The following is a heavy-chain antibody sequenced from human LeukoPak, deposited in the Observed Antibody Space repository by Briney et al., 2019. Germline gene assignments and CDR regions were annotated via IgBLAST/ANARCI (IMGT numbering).Heavy chain of an antibody. Sequence: GGSLRLSCAASGFTFSSYAMHWVRQAPGKGLEWVAAISYDGSNKNYADSVKGRFTISRDNSKNTLYLQMNSLRAEDTAVYYCGTWIQLWSTTPNPDYWGQGTLVTVSS. CDR3: GTWIQLWSTTPNPDY. D-gene: IGHD5-18*01. CDR1: GFTFSSYA. V-gene: IGHV3-30*04. CDR2: ISYDGSNK. J-gene: IGHJ4*02.